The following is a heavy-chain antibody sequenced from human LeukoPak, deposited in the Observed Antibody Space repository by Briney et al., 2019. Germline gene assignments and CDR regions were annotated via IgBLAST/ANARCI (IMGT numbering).Heavy chain of an antibody. CDR3: TKVYGRETDIVIVGAFDM. CDR1: GFTFSSYA. V-gene: IGHV3-9*01. D-gene: IGHD2/OR15-2a*01. J-gene: IGHJ3*02. Sequence: GGSLRLSCAASGFTFSSYAMHWVRQDPEKGLEWVAGISRNSAGIGYADSVKGRFTISRDNAKNALYLQMNSLRAEDTALYYCTKVYGRETDIVIVGAFDMWGQGTMVAVSS. CDR2: ISRNSAGI.